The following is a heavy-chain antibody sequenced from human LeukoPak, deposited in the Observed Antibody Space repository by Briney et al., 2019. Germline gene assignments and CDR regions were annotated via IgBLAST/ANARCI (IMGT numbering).Heavy chain of an antibody. V-gene: IGHV3-7*01. CDR2: IKADGTGK. CDR1: GFTFSSSW. J-gene: IGHJ4*01. Sequence: GGSLRLSCVASGFTFSSSWMTWVRQAPGMGLERVANIKADGTGKYYVDSVRGRFSISRDNAKDSLYLELNSLRAEDTGVYFCARDRGWQQFDYWGQGTLVTVSS. D-gene: IGHD5-24*01. CDR3: ARDRGWQQFDY.